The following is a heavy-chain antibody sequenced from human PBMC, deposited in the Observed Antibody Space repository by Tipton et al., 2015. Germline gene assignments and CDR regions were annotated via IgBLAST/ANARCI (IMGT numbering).Heavy chain of an antibody. CDR3: ARGHPGTWFDP. Sequence: TLSLTCTVSGGSISSDAYSWSWIRQHPGKGLEWIGFIYYSGDAYYNPSLKSRLTISVDTSKSRFSLMLTSVTAADTAVYYCARGHPGTWFDPWGQGTLVSVSS. D-gene: IGHD1-1*01. V-gene: IGHV4-31*03. CDR1: GGSISSDAYS. CDR2: IYYSGDA. J-gene: IGHJ5*02.